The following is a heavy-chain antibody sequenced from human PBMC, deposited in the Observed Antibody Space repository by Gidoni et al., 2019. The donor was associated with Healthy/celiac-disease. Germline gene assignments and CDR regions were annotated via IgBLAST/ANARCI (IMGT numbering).Heavy chain of an antibody. D-gene: IGHD3-16*02. CDR3: ARGRGNDYVWGSYRHPNYFDY. V-gene: IGHV4-34*01. CDR2: INHSGST. J-gene: IGHJ4*02. Sequence: QVQLQQWGAGLLKPSETLSLTCAVYGGSFSGYYWSWIRQPPGKGLEWIGEINHSGSTNYNPSLKSRVTISVDTSQNQFSLKLSSVTAADTAVYYCARGRGNDYVWGSYRHPNYFDYWGQGTLVTVSS. CDR1: GGSFSGYY.